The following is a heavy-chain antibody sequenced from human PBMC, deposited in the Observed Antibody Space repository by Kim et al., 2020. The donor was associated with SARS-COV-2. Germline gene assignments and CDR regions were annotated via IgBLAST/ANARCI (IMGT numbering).Heavy chain of an antibody. Sequence: GGSLRLSCAASGFTFSSYAMSWVRQAPGKGLEWVSAISGSGGSTYYADSVKGRFTISRDNSKNTLYLQMNSLRAEDTAVYYCAKDHVAARYWGSFDYWGQGTLVTVSS. D-gene: IGHD6-6*01. J-gene: IGHJ4*02. CDR2: ISGSGGST. V-gene: IGHV3-23*01. CDR1: GFTFSSYA. CDR3: AKDHVAARYWGSFDY.